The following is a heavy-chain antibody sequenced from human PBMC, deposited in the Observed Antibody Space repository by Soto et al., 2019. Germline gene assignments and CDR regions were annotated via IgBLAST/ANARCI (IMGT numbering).Heavy chain of an antibody. V-gene: IGHV3-53*01. CDR2: IYSGGST. J-gene: IGHJ4*02. Sequence: GGSLRLSCAASGFTVSSNYMSWVRQAPGKGLEWVSAIYSGGSTYYADSVKGRFTISRDNSRNTLYLQMNSLRAEDTALYYCAKNYYFDNWGQGTLVTVSS. CDR1: GFTVSSNY. CDR3: AKNYYFDN.